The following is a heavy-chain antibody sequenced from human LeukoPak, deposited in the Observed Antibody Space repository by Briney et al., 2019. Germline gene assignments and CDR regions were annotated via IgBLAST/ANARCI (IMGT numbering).Heavy chain of an antibody. Sequence: ASVKVSCKASGYTFTSYDINWVRQATGQGLEWMGWMNPNSGNTGYAQKFQGRVTMTRNTSISTAYMELSSLRSEDAAVYYCARGDILTGYYPHDYWGQGTLVTVSS. V-gene: IGHV1-8*01. CDR2: MNPNSGNT. CDR1: GYTFTSYD. J-gene: IGHJ4*02. CDR3: ARGDILTGYYPHDY. D-gene: IGHD3-9*01.